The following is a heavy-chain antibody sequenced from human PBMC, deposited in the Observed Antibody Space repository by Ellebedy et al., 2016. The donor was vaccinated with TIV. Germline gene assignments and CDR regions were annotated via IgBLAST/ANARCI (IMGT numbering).Heavy chain of an antibody. CDR1: GGTFSSYA. CDR2: ISAYNGNT. V-gene: IGHV1-18*01. J-gene: IGHJ4*02. Sequence: ASVKVSCXASGGTFSSYAISWVRQAPGQGLEWMGWISAYNGNTNYAQKLQGRVTMTTDTSTSTAYMELRSLRSDDTAVYYCARDPTVDREDDGRLFDYWGQGTLVTVSS. CDR3: ARDPTVDREDDGRLFDY. D-gene: IGHD4-11*01.